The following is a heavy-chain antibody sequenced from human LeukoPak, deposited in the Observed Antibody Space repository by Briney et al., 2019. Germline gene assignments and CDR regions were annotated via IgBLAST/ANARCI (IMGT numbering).Heavy chain of an antibody. CDR1: GDSISSSSYY. CDR2: IYYSGST. D-gene: IGHD4-23*01. CDR3: ARVSAVVTQAFDY. V-gene: IGHV4-31*03. J-gene: IGHJ4*02. Sequence: SETLSLTCTVSGDSISSSSYYWSWIRQHPGKGLEWIGYIYYSGSTYYNPSLKSRVTISVDTSKNQFSLKLSSVTAADTAVYYCARVSAVVTQAFDYWGQGTLVTVSS.